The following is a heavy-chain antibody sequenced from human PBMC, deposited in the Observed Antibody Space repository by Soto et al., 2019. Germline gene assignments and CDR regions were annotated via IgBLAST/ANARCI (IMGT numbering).Heavy chain of an antibody. D-gene: IGHD3-22*01. J-gene: IGHJ5*02. CDR1: GYSFTTYA. CDR2: INAGTGIA. V-gene: IGHV1-3*01. Sequence: ASVKVSCQASGYSFTTYAMHWVRQAPGQRLEWMGWINAGTGIAKYSQKFQDRVSISRDTSANTAYMELSSLRSEDTAVYYCARGGNYDSSGYYQDNWFDPWGQGTLVTVSS. CDR3: ARGGNYDSSGYYQDNWFDP.